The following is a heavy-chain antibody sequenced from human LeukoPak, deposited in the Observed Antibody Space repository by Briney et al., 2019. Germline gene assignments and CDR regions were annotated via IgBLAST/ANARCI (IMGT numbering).Heavy chain of an antibody. CDR1: GFTFSSYG. J-gene: IGHJ4*02. CDR3: ARGPSGYHNT. Sequence: GGSLRLSCAASGFTFSSYGMHWVRQAPGKGLEWVAFIRYDGSNKYYADSVKGRFTISRDSAKNSLYLQMNSLRAEDTAVYYCARGPSGYHNTGGQGTLVTVSS. CDR2: IRYDGSNK. D-gene: IGHD5-12*01. V-gene: IGHV3-30*02.